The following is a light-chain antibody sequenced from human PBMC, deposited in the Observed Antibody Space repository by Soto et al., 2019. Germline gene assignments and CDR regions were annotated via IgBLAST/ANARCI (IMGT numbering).Light chain of an antibody. V-gene: IGLV2-14*03. CDR3: SSYTSDKTLV. CDR1: RSDIGRYKY. J-gene: IGLJ2*01. Sequence: QYALTQPASMSGSPGQSITISCTGTRSDIGRYKYVSWYQHHPGTAPKLLIYDVSNRPSGVSNRFSGSKSGNTASLTISGLQAEDEADYYCSSYTSDKTLVFGGGTKLTVL. CDR2: DVS.